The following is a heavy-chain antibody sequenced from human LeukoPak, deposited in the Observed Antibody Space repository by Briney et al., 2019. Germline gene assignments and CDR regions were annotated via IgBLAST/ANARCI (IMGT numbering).Heavy chain of an antibody. CDR2: IRQDGGET. CDR3: ATYSSLNTREFQY. Sequence: RPGGPLRLSCEASGLTFSRDWMGWVRQAPGKGLEWVANIRQDGGETYYGDSVKGRFIISRDNAKNSLFLQMNRLRAEDTAVYYCATYSSLNTREFQYWGQGTLVTVSP. D-gene: IGHD3-22*01. J-gene: IGHJ1*01. V-gene: IGHV3-7*01. CDR1: GLTFSRDW.